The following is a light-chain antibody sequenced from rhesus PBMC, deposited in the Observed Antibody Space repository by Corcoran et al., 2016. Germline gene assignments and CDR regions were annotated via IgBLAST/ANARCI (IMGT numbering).Light chain of an antibody. CDR3: QQSSDFWT. Sequence: EIVVTQSPATLSLSPVERATLSCRASQSVDSYVAWYQQKPGQAPRLLIYGASSRATGSPDRVSGSGSGTDFTLTISSLEPEDVGVYYCQQSSDFWTFGQGTKVEIK. CDR2: GAS. CDR1: QSVDSY. V-gene: IGKV3-24*04. J-gene: IGKJ1*01.